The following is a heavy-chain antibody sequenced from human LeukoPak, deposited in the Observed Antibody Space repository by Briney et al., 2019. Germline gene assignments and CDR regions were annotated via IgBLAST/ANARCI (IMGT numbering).Heavy chain of an antibody. Sequence: GGSLRLSCAASGFTFGDYGMSWVPQAPGKGLEEGFGINWHGGSTGCAESLKGRFNIYRDNPQNSLYLQMNRLRAEDTAVYYCARGNLAGTYYSYMDVWGKGTTVTVSS. V-gene: IGHV3-20*04. CDR1: GFTFGDYG. J-gene: IGHJ6*03. CDR3: ARGNLAGTYYSYMDV. D-gene: IGHD3-10*01. CDR2: INWHGGST.